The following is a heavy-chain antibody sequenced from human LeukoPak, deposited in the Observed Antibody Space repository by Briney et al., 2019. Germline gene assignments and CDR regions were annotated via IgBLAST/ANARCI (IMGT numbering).Heavy chain of an antibody. CDR2: INPNSGGT. V-gene: IGHV1-2*02. Sequence: ASVKVSCKASGYTFTGYYMHWVRQAPGQGLEWMGWINPNSGGTNYAQKFQGRVTMTRDTSISTAYMELSRLRSADTAVYYCARVRVGATSIDYWGQGTLVTVSS. CDR3: ARVRVGATSIDY. CDR1: GYTFTGYY. J-gene: IGHJ4*02. D-gene: IGHD1-26*01.